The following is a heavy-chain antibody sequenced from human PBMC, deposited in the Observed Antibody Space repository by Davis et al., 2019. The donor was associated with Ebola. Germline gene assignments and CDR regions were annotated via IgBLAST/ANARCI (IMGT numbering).Heavy chain of an antibody. J-gene: IGHJ4*02. CDR1: GFTFSSYA. Sequence: GESLKISCAASGFTFSSYAMHWVRQAPGKGLEWVAVISYDGSNKYCADSVKGRFTISRDNSKNTLYLQMNSLRAEDTAVYYCARNRLGWKWELGYWGQGTLVTVSS. CDR3: ARNRLGWKWELGY. V-gene: IGHV3-30-3*01. CDR2: ISYDGSNK. D-gene: IGHD1-26*01.